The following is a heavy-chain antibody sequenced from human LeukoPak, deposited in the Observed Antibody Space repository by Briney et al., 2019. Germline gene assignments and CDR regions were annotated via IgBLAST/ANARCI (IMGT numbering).Heavy chain of an antibody. CDR1: AGSISSSSYS. J-gene: IGHJ4*02. V-gene: IGHV4-39*07. CDR3: ARRSSGWYGLGYFDY. D-gene: IGHD6-19*01. CDR2: IYYSGST. Sequence: PSETLSLTCTVSAGSISSSSYSWGWIRQPPGKGLEWIGSIYYSGSTYYNPSLKSRVTISVDTSKNQFSLKLSSVTAADTAVYYCARRSSGWYGLGYFDYWGQGTLVTVSS.